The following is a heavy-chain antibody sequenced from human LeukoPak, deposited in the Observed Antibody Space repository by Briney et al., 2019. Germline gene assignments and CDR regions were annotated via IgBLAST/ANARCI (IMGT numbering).Heavy chain of an antibody. V-gene: IGHV3-21*01. CDR3: ARDRNFGGVIKGYYFDY. CDR2: ISSSSSYI. D-gene: IGHD3-3*01. CDR1: GFTFSSYS. Sequence: GGSLRLSCAASGFTFSSYSMNWVRQAPGKGLEWVSSISSSSSYIYYADSVKGRFTISRDNAKNSLYLQMNSLRAEDTAVYYCARDRNFGGVIKGYYFDYWGQGTLVTVSS. J-gene: IGHJ4*02.